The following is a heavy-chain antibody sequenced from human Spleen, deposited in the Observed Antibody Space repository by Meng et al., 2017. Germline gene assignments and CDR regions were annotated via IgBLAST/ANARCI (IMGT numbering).Heavy chain of an antibody. CDR3: ARGYSGYDDAFDI. V-gene: IGHV3-33*01. Sequence: GGSLRLSCAASGFTFSSYGMHWVRQAPGKGLEWVAVIWYDGSNKYYADSVKGRFTTSRDNSKNTLYLQMNSLRAEDTAVYYCARGYSGYDDAFDIWGQGTMVTVSS. CDR1: GFTFSSYG. J-gene: IGHJ3*02. CDR2: IWYDGSNK. D-gene: IGHD5-12*01.